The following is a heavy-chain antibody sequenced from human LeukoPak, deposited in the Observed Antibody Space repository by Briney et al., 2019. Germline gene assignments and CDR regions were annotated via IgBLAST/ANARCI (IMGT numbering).Heavy chain of an antibody. CDR1: GFTFSGYA. Sequence: GGSLRLSCAASGFTFSGYALSWVRQASGKGLEWVSGVSGSGTTYYADSVKGRLTISRDNSKNTLYLQMKSLRGEDTAVYYCAKAVRGAFVAFDYWGQGTLVTVSS. CDR3: AKAVRGAFVAFDY. V-gene: IGHV3-23*01. J-gene: IGHJ4*02. D-gene: IGHD3-10*01. CDR2: VSGSGTT.